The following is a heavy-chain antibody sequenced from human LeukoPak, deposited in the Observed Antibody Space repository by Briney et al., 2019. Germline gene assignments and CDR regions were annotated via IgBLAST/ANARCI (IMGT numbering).Heavy chain of an antibody. D-gene: IGHD3-10*01. CDR2: ISYSGST. J-gene: IGHJ4*02. CDR1: HFISSYY. Sequence: SETLSLTCTVSHFISSYYWSWIRQPPGKGLEWIGYISYSGSTHYNPSLKIRLTISIDTSKNQFSLKLTSVTAADTAVYYCTRQWFGELFSVFDYWGQGSLVTVSS. CDR3: TRQWFGELFSVFDY. V-gene: IGHV4-59*08.